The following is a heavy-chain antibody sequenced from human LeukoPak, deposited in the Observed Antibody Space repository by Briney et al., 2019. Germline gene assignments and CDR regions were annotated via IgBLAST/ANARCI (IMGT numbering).Heavy chain of an antibody. CDR1: GYSISSGYY. D-gene: IGHD3-22*01. Sequence: NSSETLSLTCTVSGYSISSGYYWGWIRQPPGKGLEWIGSIYHSGSTYYNPSLKSRVTISVDTSKNQFSLKLSSVTAADTAVYYCARRADYYDSSGYWGIGYFDYWGQGTLVTVSS. CDR3: ARRADYYDSSGYWGIGYFDY. J-gene: IGHJ4*02. CDR2: IYHSGST. V-gene: IGHV4-38-2*02.